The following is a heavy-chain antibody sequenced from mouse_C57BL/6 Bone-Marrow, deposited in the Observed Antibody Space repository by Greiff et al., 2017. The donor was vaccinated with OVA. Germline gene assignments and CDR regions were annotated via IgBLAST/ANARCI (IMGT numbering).Heavy chain of an antibody. Sequence: VHVKQSGAELVRPGASVKLSCTASGFNIKDDYMHWVKQRPEQGLEWIGWIDPENGATEYASKFQGKATITADTSSNTAYLQISSLTSEDTAGYYCTTTMGTNGDFDYWGQGTTLTVSS. CDR2: IDPENGAT. CDR1: GFNIKDDY. J-gene: IGHJ2*01. D-gene: IGHD2-14*01. V-gene: IGHV14-4*01. CDR3: TTTMGTNGDFDY.